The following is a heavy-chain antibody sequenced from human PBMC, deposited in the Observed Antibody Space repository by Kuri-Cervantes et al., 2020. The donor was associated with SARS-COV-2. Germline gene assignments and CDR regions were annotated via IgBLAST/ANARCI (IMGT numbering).Heavy chain of an antibody. CDR3: CRITMVRGVISPDY. V-gene: IGHV3-72*01. D-gene: IGHD3-10*01. Sequence: GGSLRLSCTVSGGPISSSSYYWGWIRQPPGKGLEWIGRTRNKANSYTTEYAASVKGRFTISRDDSKNSLYLQMNSLKTEDTAVYYCCRITMVRGVISPDYWGQGTLVTVSS. CDR2: TRNKANSYTT. CDR1: GGPISSSSYY. J-gene: IGHJ4*02.